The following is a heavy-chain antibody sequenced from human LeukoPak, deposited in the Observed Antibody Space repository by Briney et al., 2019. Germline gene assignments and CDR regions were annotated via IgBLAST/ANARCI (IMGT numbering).Heavy chain of an antibody. CDR3: ARLSRQWLPYIDY. CDR2: IYYSGST. Sequence: SETLSLTCSVSGGSIRSSSYYWGWIRQPPGKGLEWIGSIYYSGSTYYNPSLKSRVTISVDTSKNQFSLKLSSVTAADTAVYYCARLSRQWLPYIDYWGQGTLVTVSS. V-gene: IGHV4-39*01. J-gene: IGHJ4*02. CDR1: GGSIRSSSYY. D-gene: IGHD6-19*01.